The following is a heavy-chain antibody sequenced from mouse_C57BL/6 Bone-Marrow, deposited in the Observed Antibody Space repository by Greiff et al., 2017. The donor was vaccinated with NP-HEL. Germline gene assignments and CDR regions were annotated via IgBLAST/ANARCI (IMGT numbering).Heavy chain of an antibody. CDR3: AVNYYGSSYGY. Sequence: QVQLKESGAELVRPGTSVKMSCKASGYTFTNYWIGWAKQRPGHGLEWIGDIYPGGGYTNYNEKFKGKATLTADKSSSTAYMQFSSLTSEDSAIYYCAVNYYGSSYGYWGQGTTLTVSS. V-gene: IGHV1-63*01. D-gene: IGHD1-1*01. J-gene: IGHJ2*01. CDR2: IYPGGGYT. CDR1: GYTFTNYW.